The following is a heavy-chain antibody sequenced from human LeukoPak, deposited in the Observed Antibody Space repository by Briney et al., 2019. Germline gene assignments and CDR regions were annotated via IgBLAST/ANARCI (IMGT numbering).Heavy chain of an antibody. Sequence: ASVKVSCKASGYTFTSYGISWVRQAPGQGLEWMGWISAYNGNTNYAQKLQGRDTMTTDTSTSTAYMELRSLRSDDTAVYYCAREGPPYCSSTSCDDNWFDPWGQGTLVTVSS. CDR2: ISAYNGNT. CDR1: GYTFTSYG. J-gene: IGHJ5*02. D-gene: IGHD2-2*01. CDR3: AREGPPYCSSTSCDDNWFDP. V-gene: IGHV1-18*01.